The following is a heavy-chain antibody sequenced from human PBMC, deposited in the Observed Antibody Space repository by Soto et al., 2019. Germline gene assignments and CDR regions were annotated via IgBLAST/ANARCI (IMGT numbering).Heavy chain of an antibody. CDR2: TSPRTGGA. V-gene: IGHV1-2*02. J-gene: IGHJ5*01. D-gene: IGHD3-10*01. CDR3: ARSSGSYSKWFDS. Sequence: ASVKVSCKTSGYTFTAYYMHWLRQAPGHALEWLGWTSPRTGGAKYSHKFQGRVSMTRNTSITTAYMELTGLSTDDTAVYYCARSSGSYSKWFDSWGQGTLVTVSS. CDR1: GYTFTAYY.